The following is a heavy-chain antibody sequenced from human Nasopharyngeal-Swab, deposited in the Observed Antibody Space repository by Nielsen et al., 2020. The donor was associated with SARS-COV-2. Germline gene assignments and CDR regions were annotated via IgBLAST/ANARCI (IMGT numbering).Heavy chain of an antibody. D-gene: IGHD6-25*01. CDR3: AKVGYSSVDY. J-gene: IGHJ4*02. Sequence: GGSLRLSCAASGFTFDDYAMHWVRQAPGKGLAWVSGISWNSGSIGYADSVKGRFTISRDNAKNSLYLQMNSLRAEDTALYYCAKVGYSSVDYWGQGTLVTVSS. V-gene: IGHV3-9*01. CDR1: GFTFDDYA. CDR2: ISWNSGSI.